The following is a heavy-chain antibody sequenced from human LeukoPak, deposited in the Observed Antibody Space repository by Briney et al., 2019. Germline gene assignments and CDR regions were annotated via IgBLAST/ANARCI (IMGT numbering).Heavy chain of an antibody. CDR2: IYHSGST. J-gene: IGHJ6*03. CDR1: GGSISSGGYY. Sequence: KSSETLSLTCTVSGGSISSGGYYWSWIRQPPGKGLEWIGYIYHSGSTYYNPSLKSRVTISVDRSKNQFSLKLSSVTAADTAVYYCARVRHRAYYYYYYMDVWGKGTTVTVSS. V-gene: IGHV4-30-2*01. CDR3: ARVRHRAYYYYYYMDV.